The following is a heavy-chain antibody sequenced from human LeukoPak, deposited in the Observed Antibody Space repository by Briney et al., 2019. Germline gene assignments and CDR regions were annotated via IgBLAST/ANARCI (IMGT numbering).Heavy chain of an antibody. Sequence: PSETLSLTCTVSGGSISSYYWSWIRQPPGKGLEWIGYIYYSGSTNYNPSLKSRVTISVDTSKNQFSLKLSSVTAADTAAYYCARTYYYGSGSYYTHDYWGQGTLVTVSS. D-gene: IGHD3-10*01. CDR1: GGSISSYY. CDR3: ARTYYYGSGSYYTHDY. CDR2: IYYSGST. J-gene: IGHJ4*02. V-gene: IGHV4-59*01.